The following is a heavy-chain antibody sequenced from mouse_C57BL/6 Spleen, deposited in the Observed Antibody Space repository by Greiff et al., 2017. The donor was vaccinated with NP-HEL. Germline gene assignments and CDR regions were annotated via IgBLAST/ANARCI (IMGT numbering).Heavy chain of an antibody. V-gene: IGHV1-19*01. CDR2: INPYNGGT. CDR1: GYTFTDYY. D-gene: IGHD1-1*01. J-gene: IGHJ4*01. CDR3: ARPPTTVVATDYAMDY. Sequence: EVKLVESGPVLVKPGASVKMSCKASGYTFTDYYMNWVKQSHGKSLEWIGVINPYNGGTSYNQKFKGKATLTVDKSSSTAYMELNSLTSEDSAVYYCARPPTTVVATDYAMDYWGQGTSVTVSS.